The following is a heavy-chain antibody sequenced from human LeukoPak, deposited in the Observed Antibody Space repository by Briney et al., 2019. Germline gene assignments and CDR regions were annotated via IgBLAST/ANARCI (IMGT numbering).Heavy chain of an antibody. CDR3: ARRGRSCSTSSCYSFDY. V-gene: IGHV4-59*01. D-gene: IGHD2-2*01. CDR2: IYYSGST. J-gene: IGHJ4*02. Sequence: PSETLSLTCTVSGGSISSYYWSWIRQPPGKGLEWIGYIYYSGSTNYNPSLKSRVTISVDTSKNQFSLKLSSVTAADTAVYYCARRGRSCSTSSCYSFDYWGQGTLVTVSS. CDR1: GGSISSYY.